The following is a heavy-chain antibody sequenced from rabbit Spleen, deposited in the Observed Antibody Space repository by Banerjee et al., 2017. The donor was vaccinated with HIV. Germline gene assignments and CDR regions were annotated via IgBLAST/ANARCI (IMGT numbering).Heavy chain of an antibody. CDR2: INVITGKA. J-gene: IGHJ4*01. CDR3: ARGIDYSTWALNL. Sequence: QEQLVESGGGLVKPGASLTLTCKASGFPFSEKAVMCWVRQVPGKGLTWIACINVITGKAVYASWAKGRFTFSRTSSTAVTLQMTSLTAADTATYFCARGIDYSTWALNLWGQGTLVTVS. V-gene: IGHV1S45*01. CDR1: GFPFSEKAV. D-gene: IGHD7-1*01.